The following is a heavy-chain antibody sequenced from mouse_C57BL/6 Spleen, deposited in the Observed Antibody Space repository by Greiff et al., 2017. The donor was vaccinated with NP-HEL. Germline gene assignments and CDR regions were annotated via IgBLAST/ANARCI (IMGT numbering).Heavy chain of an antibody. CDR1: GFNIKDYY. D-gene: IGHD1-1*01. V-gene: IGHV14-1*01. CDR2: IDPEDGDT. CDR3: TTPYYGSTFAY. J-gene: IGHJ3*01. Sequence: EVQLQESGAELVRPGASVKLSCTASGFNIKDYYMHWVKQRPEQGLEWIGRIDPEDGDTEYAPKFQGKATTTADTSSNTAYLQLSSLTSEDTAVYYCTTPYYGSTFAYWGQGTLVTVSA.